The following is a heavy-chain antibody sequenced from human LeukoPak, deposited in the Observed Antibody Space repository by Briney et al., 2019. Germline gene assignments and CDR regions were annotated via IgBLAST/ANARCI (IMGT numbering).Heavy chain of an antibody. CDR1: GGTFSSYA. CDR2: IIPIFGTA. J-gene: IGHJ4*02. Sequence: SVKVSCKASGGTFSSYAISWVRQAPGQGLEWMGGIIPIFGTANYAQKFQGRVTITTDESTSTAYMELSSLRSEDTAVYYCARGRYDSSGYYYYFGYWGQGTLVTVSS. D-gene: IGHD3-22*01. V-gene: IGHV1-69*05. CDR3: ARGRYDSSGYYYYFGY.